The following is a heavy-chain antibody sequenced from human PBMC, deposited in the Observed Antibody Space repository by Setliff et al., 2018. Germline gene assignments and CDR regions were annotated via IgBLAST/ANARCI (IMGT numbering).Heavy chain of an antibody. CDR1: GVSISSYY. D-gene: IGHD1-1*01. V-gene: IGHV4-4*08. J-gene: IGHJ6*03. CDR3: ARESAGDESVRHLYYTDV. Sequence: PSETLSLTCNVSGVSISSYYWSWIRQPPGKGLECIGYIQKSGSANYNPSLMSRVTISVDTSRNQFSLGLTSVTAADTAVYYCARESAGDESVRHLYYTDVWGRGTTVTVSS. CDR2: IQKSGSA.